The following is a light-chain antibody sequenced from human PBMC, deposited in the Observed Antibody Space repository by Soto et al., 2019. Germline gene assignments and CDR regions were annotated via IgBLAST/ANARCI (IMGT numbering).Light chain of an antibody. V-gene: IGLV1-47*03. CDR3: AAWDDSLRGV. CDR1: SSNIGSNY. Sequence: QSVLTQPPSASGTPGQRVTISCSGSSSNIGSNYVYWYQQLPGTAPKLLIYRNNQRPSGVPDRFSGSKSGTSASLAISGLWSEDEADYYCAAWDDSLRGVFGTGTKVTVL. J-gene: IGLJ1*01. CDR2: RNN.